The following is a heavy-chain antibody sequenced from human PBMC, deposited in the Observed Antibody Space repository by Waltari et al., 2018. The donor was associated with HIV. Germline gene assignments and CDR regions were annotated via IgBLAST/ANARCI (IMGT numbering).Heavy chain of an antibody. D-gene: IGHD2-2*01. CDR1: GGSFSGYY. V-gene: IGHV4-34*01. CDR2: INHSGST. Sequence: QVQLQQWGAGLLKPSETLSLTCAVYGGSFSGYYWSWIRQPPGKGLEWIGEINHSGSTNYNPSLKSRVTISVDTSKNQFSLKLSSVTAADTAVYYCARGRLGSKTAAISKDRNRYYYYGMDVWGQGTTVTVSS. J-gene: IGHJ6*02. CDR3: ARGRLGSKTAAISKDRNRYYYYGMDV.